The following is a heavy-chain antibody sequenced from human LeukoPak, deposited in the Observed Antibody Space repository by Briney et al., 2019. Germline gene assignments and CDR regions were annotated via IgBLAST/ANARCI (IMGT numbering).Heavy chain of an antibody. D-gene: IGHD3-10*01. J-gene: IGHJ4*02. CDR3: ARDNTRGQFDY. CDR2: IYHSGST. Sequence: SETLSLTCTVSGYSISSDYYWGWIRQPPGKGLEWIGSIYHSGSTYYNPSLKSRVTISVDTSKNQFSLKLSSVTAADTAVYYCARDNTRGQFDYWGQGTLVTVSS. V-gene: IGHV4-38-2*02. CDR1: GYSISSDYY.